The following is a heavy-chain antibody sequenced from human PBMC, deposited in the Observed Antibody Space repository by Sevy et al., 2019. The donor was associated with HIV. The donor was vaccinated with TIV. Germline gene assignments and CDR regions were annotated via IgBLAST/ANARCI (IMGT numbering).Heavy chain of an antibody. CDR1: GFTFDDYA. J-gene: IGHJ4*02. Sequence: GGSLRLSCAASGFTFDDYAMHWVRQAPGKGLEWVSGISWNSGSIGYADSVKGRFTISRDNAKNSLYLQMNSLRAEDTALYYCAKDCLLYGSGSYYFDYWGQGTLVTVSS. V-gene: IGHV3-9*01. CDR3: AKDCLLYGSGSYYFDY. D-gene: IGHD3-10*01. CDR2: ISWNSGSI.